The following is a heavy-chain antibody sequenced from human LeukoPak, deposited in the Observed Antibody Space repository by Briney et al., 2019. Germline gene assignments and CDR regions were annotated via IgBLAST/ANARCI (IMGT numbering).Heavy chain of an antibody. CDR2: INPSGGST. CDR1: GYTFTSYY. D-gene: IGHD6-25*01. CDR3: AREFQVAARHAAFDL. J-gene: IGHJ3*01. Sequence: RASVKVSCKASGYTFTSYYMHWVRQAPGQGLEWMGIINPSGGSTSYAQKFQGRVTMTRDTSTSTVYMELSSLRSEDTAVYYCAREFQVAARHAAFDLWGQGTMVTVSS. V-gene: IGHV1-46*01.